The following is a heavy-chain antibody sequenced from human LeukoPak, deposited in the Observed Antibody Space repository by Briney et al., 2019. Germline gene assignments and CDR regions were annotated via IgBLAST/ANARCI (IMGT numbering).Heavy chain of an antibody. J-gene: IGHJ5*02. CDR1: GYTFTSYD. Sequence: ASVKVSCKASGYTFTSYDINWVRQATGQGLEWMGWMNPNSGNTGYAQKFQGRVTITRNTSISTAYMELSSLRSEDTAVYYCARDVRASNWNEGATYWFDPWGQGTLVTVSS. CDR3: ARDVRASNWNEGATYWFDP. CDR2: MNPNSGNT. V-gene: IGHV1-8*03. D-gene: IGHD1-20*01.